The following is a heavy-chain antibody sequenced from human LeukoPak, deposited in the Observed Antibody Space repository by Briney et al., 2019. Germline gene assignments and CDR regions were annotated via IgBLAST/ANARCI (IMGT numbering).Heavy chain of an antibody. V-gene: IGHV2-5*01. D-gene: IGHD5-12*01. Sequence: SGPTLVNPTQTLTLTCTFSGFSLSTSGVGVGWIRQPPGKALEWLALIYWNDDKRYSPSLKSRLTITKDTSRNQVVLTMTNMDPVDTATYYCAHCPTKDIVATIDVWFDPWGQGTLVTVSS. CDR3: AHCPTKDIVATIDVWFDP. J-gene: IGHJ5*02. CDR1: GFSLSTSGVG. CDR2: IYWNDDK.